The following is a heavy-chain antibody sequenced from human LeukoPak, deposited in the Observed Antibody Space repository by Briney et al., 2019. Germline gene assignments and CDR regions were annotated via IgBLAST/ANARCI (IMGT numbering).Heavy chain of an antibody. V-gene: IGHV3-30*03. CDR1: GFPFSSYS. J-gene: IGHJ4*02. CDR2: ISYDGSNK. D-gene: IGHD2-15*01. Sequence: GSLRLSCAASGFPFSSYSMHWVRQAPGKGLEWVSVISYDGSNKYYADTVKGRFTISRDNSKRTLYLQMNSLRPEDTAVYYCARGGPIYCSGDSCYPGDYWGQGTLVTVSS. CDR3: ARGGPIYCSGDSCYPGDY.